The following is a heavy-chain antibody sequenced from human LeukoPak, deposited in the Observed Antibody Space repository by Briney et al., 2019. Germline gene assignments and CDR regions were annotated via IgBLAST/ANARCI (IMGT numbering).Heavy chain of an antibody. D-gene: IGHD3/OR15-3a*01. CDR3: ASAIGPQGVYYFDY. Sequence: ASVKVSCKASGGTFSSYAINWVRQAPGQGLEWMGGIIPIFGTASYAQKFQGRVTITADESTSTAYMELSSLRSEDTAVYYCASAIGPQGVYYFDYWGQGTLVTVSS. V-gene: IGHV1-69*13. J-gene: IGHJ4*02. CDR1: GGTFSSYA. CDR2: IIPIFGTA.